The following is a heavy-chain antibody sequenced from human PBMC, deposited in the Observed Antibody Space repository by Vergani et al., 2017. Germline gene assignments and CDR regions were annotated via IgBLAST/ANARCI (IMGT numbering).Heavy chain of an antibody. CDR1: GFTLSNYD. V-gene: IGHV3-30*02. J-gene: IGHJ4*02. CDR3: AKHFRGWGMDY. D-gene: IGHD3-16*01. CDR2: IQFDGSNQ. Sequence: QVQLVESGGGVVQRGGSLRLSCATSGFTLSNYDMQWIRQGPGKGLEFVAFIQFDGSNQYSADSVKGRFTLSRDLSKNTLYLQMNSLRTDDTSTYYCAKHFRGWGMDYWGQGTQVIVSS.